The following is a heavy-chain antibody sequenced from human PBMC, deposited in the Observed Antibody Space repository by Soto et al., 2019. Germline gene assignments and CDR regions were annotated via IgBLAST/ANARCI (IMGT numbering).Heavy chain of an antibody. J-gene: IGHJ4*02. Sequence: AGGSLRLSCAASGFTFSSYSTNWVRQAPGKGLEWVSSISSSSSYIYYADSVKGRFTISRDNAKNSLYLQMNSLRAEDTAVYYCARDVIAVAALWGQGTLVTVSS. V-gene: IGHV3-21*01. CDR3: ARDVIAVAAL. CDR1: GFTFSSYS. D-gene: IGHD6-19*01. CDR2: ISSSSSYI.